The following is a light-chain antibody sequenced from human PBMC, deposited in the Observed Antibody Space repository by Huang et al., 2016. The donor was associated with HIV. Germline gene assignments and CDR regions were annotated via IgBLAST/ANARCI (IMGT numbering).Light chain of an antibody. CDR3: QQYKSYWT. CDR2: KAS. V-gene: IGKV1-5*03. CDR1: QSISGW. Sequence: DIQMTQSPSTLSASVGDRVSINCRASQSISGWLAWYQQKPGKAPNLLIYKASNLEGGVGSRFSGNGSETEFTLTISSLQPDDFATYYCQQYKSYWTFGQGTKVEIK. J-gene: IGKJ1*01.